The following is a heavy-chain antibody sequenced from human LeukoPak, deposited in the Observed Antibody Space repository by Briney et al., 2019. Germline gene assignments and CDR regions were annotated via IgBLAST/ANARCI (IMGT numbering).Heavy chain of an antibody. J-gene: IGHJ6*03. CDR2: ISYSGST. Sequence: SETLSLTCTVSGVSIRSYYWSWVRQPPGKGLEWIGYISYSGSTDYNPSLKSRVTISVDTSKNQFSLKLSSVTAADTAVYYSTRISSPYYYYMDVWGKGTTVTVSS. CDR1: GVSIRSYY. D-gene: IGHD6-19*01. V-gene: IGHV4-59*08. CDR3: TRISSPYYYYMDV.